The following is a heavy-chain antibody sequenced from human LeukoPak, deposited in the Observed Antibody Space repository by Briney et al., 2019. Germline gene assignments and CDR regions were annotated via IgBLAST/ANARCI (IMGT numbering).Heavy chain of an antibody. D-gene: IGHD6-19*01. CDR1: GYTFTGYY. V-gene: IGHV1-2*02. CDR2: INPNSGGT. CDR3: ARAVAGYLKPFDY. J-gene: IGHJ4*02. Sequence: GASVKVSCKASGYTFTGYYMHWVRQAPGQGLEWMGWINPNSGGTNYAQKFQGRVTMTRDTSISTAYMELSRPRFDDTAVYYCARAVAGYLKPFDYWGQGALVTVSS.